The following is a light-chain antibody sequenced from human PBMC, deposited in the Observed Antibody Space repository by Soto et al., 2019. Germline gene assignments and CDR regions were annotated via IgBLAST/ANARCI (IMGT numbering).Light chain of an antibody. CDR2: EVN. CDR1: SSDVGGYKS. Sequence: QSALTQPPSASGSPGQSVTISCTGTSSDVGGYKSVSWYQQHPDKAPKVIIYEVNKRPSGVPDRFSGSKSGNTASLTVSGLQPEDEADYYCSSNAGSDSFVFGTGTKLTVL. V-gene: IGLV2-8*01. CDR3: SSNAGSDSFV. J-gene: IGLJ1*01.